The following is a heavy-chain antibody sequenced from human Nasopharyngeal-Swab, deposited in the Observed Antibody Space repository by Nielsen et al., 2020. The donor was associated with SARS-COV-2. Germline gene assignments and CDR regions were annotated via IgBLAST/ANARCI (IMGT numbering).Heavy chain of an antibody. V-gene: IGHV4-39*01. CDR2: IYYSGST. CDR1: GGSISSNIYY. D-gene: IGHD3-3*01. Sequence: GSLRLSCTVSGGSISSNIYYWGWIRQPPGKGLEWIGSIYYSGSTYYRPSLKSRVTISVDTSKNQFSLKLRSVTAADTAVYYCARSTYYDIWSGYYAGDYMDVWGKGTTVTVSS. CDR3: ARSTYYDIWSGYYAGDYMDV. J-gene: IGHJ6*03.